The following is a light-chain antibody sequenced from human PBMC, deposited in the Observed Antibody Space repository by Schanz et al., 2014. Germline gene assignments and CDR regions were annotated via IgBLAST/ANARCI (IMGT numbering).Light chain of an antibody. CDR3: ATWDDIMSAWV. CDR2: GNN. V-gene: IGLV1-40*01. Sequence: QSVLTQPPSVSGAPGQRVSISCTGSSSNIGSFYDVHWYQQFPGRAPQLVIYGNNNRPSGVPDRFSGSKSGTSASLAITGLRSDDEADYYCATWDDIMSAWVFGGGTKLTVL. CDR1: SSNIGSFYD. J-gene: IGLJ3*02.